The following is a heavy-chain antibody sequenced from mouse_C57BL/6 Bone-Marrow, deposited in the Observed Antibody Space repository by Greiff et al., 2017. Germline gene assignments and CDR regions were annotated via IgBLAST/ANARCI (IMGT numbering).Heavy chain of an antibody. Sequence: QVQLKESGAELVRPGSSVKLSCQASGYTFTSYWMHWVKQRPIQGLEWIGNIDPSDSETPYNHKFKDKATLSVDKSSSTAYMQLSSLTSEDSAVYYCARGDNGTSYFDDWGQGTTLTVSS. V-gene: IGHV1-52*01. CDR2: IDPSDSET. J-gene: IGHJ2*01. CDR1: GYTFTSYW. CDR3: ARGDNGTSYFDD. D-gene: IGHD3-3*01.